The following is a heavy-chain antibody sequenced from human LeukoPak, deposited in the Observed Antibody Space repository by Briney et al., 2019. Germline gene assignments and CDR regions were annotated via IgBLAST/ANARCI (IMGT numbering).Heavy chain of an antibody. J-gene: IGHJ4*02. CDR3: VRDFRSADY. CDR1: GFTFSTYC. V-gene: IGHV3-74*01. Sequence: GGSLRFSCAASGFTFSTYCMHWVRQAPGKGPMWVSRICPDGTVTNYADSVKARFIISGDNARNTVYLQMNSLRVEDTAVYYCVRDFRSADYWGQGTLVTVSS. CDR2: ICPDGTVT.